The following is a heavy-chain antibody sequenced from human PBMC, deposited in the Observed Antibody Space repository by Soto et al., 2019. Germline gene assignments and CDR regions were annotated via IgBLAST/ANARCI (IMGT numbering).Heavy chain of an antibody. CDR3: AKADVDIVATIFCYYYGMDV. D-gene: IGHD5-12*01. V-gene: IGHV3-23*01. CDR2: ISGSGGST. J-gene: IGHJ6*02. CDR1: GFTFISSA. Sequence: EVQLLESGGGLVQPGGSLRLSCAASGFTFISSAVSWVRQAPGKGLEWVSAISGSGGSTYYADSVKGRFTISRDNSKNTLYLQMNSLRAEDTAVYYCAKADVDIVATIFCYYYGMDVWGQGTTVTVSS.